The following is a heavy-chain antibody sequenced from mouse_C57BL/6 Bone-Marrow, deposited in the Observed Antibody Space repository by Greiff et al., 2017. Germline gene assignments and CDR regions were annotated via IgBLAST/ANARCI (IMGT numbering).Heavy chain of an antibody. D-gene: IGHD2-2*01. J-gene: IGHJ2*01. CDR3: TFAPLWLPDY. CDR1: GFNIKDDY. V-gene: IGHV14-4*01. CDR2: IDPENGDT. Sequence: EVNVVESGAELVRPGASVKLSCTASGFNIKDDYMHWVKQRPEQGLEWIGWIDPENGDTENASKFQGKATLTADTPSNTAYLQLSSLTSEDTAVYCATFAPLWLPDYWGQGTTLTVSS.